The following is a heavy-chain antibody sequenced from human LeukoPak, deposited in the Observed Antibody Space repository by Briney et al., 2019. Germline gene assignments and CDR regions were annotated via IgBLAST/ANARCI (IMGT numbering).Heavy chain of an antibody. CDR3: ATYYYDSSGPPY. Sequence: SESLSLTCTVSGDSISSSSYYWGWIRQPPGKGLEWIGNIYYSGSTYYNPSLKSRVTISVDTSKNQFSLKLSSVTAADTAVYHCATYYYDSSGPPYWGQGTLATVSS. V-gene: IGHV4-39*01. CDR1: GDSISSSSYY. CDR2: IYYSGST. J-gene: IGHJ4*02. D-gene: IGHD3-22*01.